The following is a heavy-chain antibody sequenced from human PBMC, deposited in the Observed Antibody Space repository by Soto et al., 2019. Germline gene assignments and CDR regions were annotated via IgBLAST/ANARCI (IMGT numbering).Heavy chain of an antibody. V-gene: IGHV4-59*08. J-gene: IGHJ4*02. CDR3: ARHKGTVTVYCGGYDSEFAY. CDR2: IFYTGST. D-gene: IGHD5-12*01. Sequence: SETLSLTCTVSGGSISTYWSWIRQPPGKGLEWLGYIFYTGSTTYNPSLKSRVTISIDTSKNQVSLKLHSVTAADTAVYYCARHKGTVTVYCGGYDSEFAYWGQGMLVTVSS. CDR1: GGSISTY.